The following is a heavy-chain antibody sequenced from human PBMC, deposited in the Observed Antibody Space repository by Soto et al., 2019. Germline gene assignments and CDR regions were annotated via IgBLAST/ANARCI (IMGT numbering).Heavy chain of an antibody. V-gene: IGHV3-33*01. J-gene: IGHJ5*02. CDR3: ARDTYGSGRYYPHH. CDR2: IWYDGSTK. D-gene: IGHD3-10*01. CDR1: GFTFSSYG. Sequence: PGGSLRLSCVASGFTFSSYGMHWVRQAPGKGLEWVAVIWYDGSTKFYADSVKGRFTISRDNSKNTLYLQMNSLRAEDSAVYYCARDTYGSGRYYPHHWGQGTQVTVSS.